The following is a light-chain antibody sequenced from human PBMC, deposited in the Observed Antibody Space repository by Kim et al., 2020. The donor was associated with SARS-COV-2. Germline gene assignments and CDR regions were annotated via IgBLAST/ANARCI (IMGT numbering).Light chain of an antibody. V-gene: IGLV3-19*01. Sequence: SSELTQDPAVSVALAQTVRITCQGDSLRSYYASWYQQKPGQAPVLVIYGKNNRPSGIPDRFSGSSSGNTASLTITGAQAEDEADYYCNSRDSSGNHVVFGGGTQLTFL. CDR1: SLRSYY. CDR3: NSRDSSGNHVV. CDR2: GKN. J-gene: IGLJ2*01.